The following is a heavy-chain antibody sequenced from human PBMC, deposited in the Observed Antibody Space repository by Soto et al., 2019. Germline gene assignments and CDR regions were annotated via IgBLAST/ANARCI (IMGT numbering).Heavy chain of an antibody. V-gene: IGHV3-7*03. J-gene: IGHJ5*02. CDR2: IKQDESDK. CDR3: AAYCYTMTCTHFHGYS. CDR1: GFRFRDYW. Sequence: GGSLRLSCAVSGFRFRDYWMSWVRQAPGKGLEWVANIKQDESDKYYVDSVKGRFTISRDNAKNALYLQMNSMRVEDTAVYYCAAYCYTMTCTHFHGYSWGQGTQVTVSS. D-gene: IGHD3-16*02.